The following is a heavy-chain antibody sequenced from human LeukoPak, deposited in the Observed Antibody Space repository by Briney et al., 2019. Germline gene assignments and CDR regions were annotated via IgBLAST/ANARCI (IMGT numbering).Heavy chain of an antibody. CDR3: ARDGSQQWLVASTDFDY. Sequence: ASVKVSCTASGYTFTSYAMNWVRQAPGQGLEWMGWINTNTGNPTYAQGFTGRFVFSLDTSVSTAYLQISSLKAEDTAVYYCARDGSQQWLVASTDFDYWGQGTLVTVSS. CDR1: GYTFTSYA. CDR2: INTNTGNP. V-gene: IGHV7-4-1*02. D-gene: IGHD6-19*01. J-gene: IGHJ4*02.